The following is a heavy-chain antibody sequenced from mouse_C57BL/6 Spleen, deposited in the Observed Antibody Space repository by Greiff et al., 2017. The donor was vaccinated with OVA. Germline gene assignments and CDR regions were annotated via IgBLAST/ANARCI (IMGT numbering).Heavy chain of an antibody. CDR2: FYPGSGSI. CDR1: GYTFTEYT. V-gene: IGHV1-62-2*01. Sequence: QVQLQQSGAELVKPGASVKLSCKASGYTFTEYTIHWVKQRSGQGLEWIGWFYPGSGSIKYNEKFKDQATLTADKSSSTVYMELSRLTSEDSAVYFCARHEEGDDDYDGSYWYFDVWGTGTTVTVSS. D-gene: IGHD2-4*01. J-gene: IGHJ1*03. CDR3: ARHEEGDDDYDGSYWYFDV.